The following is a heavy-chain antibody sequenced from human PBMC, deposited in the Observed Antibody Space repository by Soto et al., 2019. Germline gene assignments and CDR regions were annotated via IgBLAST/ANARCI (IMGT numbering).Heavy chain of an antibody. CDR3: ARDQGSYYDSSGYYSVPGLGRFPP. Sequence: ASVKVSCKASGYTFTSYGISWVRQAPGQGLEWMGWISAYNGNTNYAQKLQGRVTMTTDTSTSTAYMELRSLRSDDTAVYYCARDQGSYYDSSGYYSVPGLGRFPPWGHGPRAPASS. J-gene: IGHJ5*02. D-gene: IGHD3-22*01. CDR1: GYTFTSYG. CDR2: ISAYNGNT. V-gene: IGHV1-18*01.